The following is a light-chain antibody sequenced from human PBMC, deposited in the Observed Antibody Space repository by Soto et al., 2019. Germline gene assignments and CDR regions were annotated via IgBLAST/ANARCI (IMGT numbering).Light chain of an antibody. CDR1: TSNIGSNS. CDR2: TND. J-gene: IGLJ3*02. V-gene: IGLV1-44*01. Sequence: QSVLTQPPSASGTPGQRVTISCSGGTSNIGSNSVSWYQQFPGTAPKLLIYTNDQRPSGVPDRFSGSKSGTSASLAISGLQSEDESDYYCAAWDDSLSGWVFGGGTKVTV. CDR3: AAWDDSLSGWV.